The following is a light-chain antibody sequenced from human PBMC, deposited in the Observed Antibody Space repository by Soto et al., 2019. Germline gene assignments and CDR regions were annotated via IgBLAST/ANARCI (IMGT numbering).Light chain of an antibody. CDR2: GAS. V-gene: IGKV3-20*01. J-gene: IGKJ4*01. CDR1: QSVSSSF. CDR3: QQYGSSPLIT. Sequence: EIVLTQSPGTLSLSPGERATLSCRASQSVSSSFLAWYQQKPGQAPRLLIYGASSRAIGIPDRFSGSGSGTDFTLTISRLEPEDFAVYYCQQYGSSPLITFGGGTKVEIK.